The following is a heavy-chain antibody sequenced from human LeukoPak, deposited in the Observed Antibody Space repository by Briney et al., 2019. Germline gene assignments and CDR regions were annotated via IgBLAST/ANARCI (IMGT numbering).Heavy chain of an antibody. D-gene: IGHD6-13*01. Sequence: TGGSLRLSCVASGFTFSSYGMHWVRQAPGKGLEWVAVISYDGSNKYYADSVKGRFTISRDNSKNTLYLQMNSLRAEDTAVYYCAKDRVAAAGVTNYFDYWGQGTLVTVSS. V-gene: IGHV3-30*18. J-gene: IGHJ4*02. CDR1: GFTFSSYG. CDR2: ISYDGSNK. CDR3: AKDRVAAAGVTNYFDY.